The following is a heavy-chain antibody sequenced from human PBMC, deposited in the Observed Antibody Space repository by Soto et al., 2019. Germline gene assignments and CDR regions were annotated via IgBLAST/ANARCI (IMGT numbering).Heavy chain of an antibody. Sequence: SETLSLTCTVSGGSISSYYWSWIRQPPGKGLEWIGYIYYSGSTNYNPSLKSRVTISVDTSKNHFSLKLSSVTAADTAVYYCARENTYCSGGSCYVDAFDIWGQGTMVTVSS. D-gene: IGHD2-15*01. CDR3: ARENTYCSGGSCYVDAFDI. CDR2: IYYSGST. CDR1: GGSISSYY. J-gene: IGHJ3*02. V-gene: IGHV4-59*01.